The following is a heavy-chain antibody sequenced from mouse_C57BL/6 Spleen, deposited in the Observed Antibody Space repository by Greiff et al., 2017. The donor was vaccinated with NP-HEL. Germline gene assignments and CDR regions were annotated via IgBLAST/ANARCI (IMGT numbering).Heavy chain of an antibody. V-gene: IGHV2-2*01. CDR2: IWSGGST. Sequence: VKVVESGPGLVQPSQSLSITCTVSGFSLTSYGVHWVRQSPGKGLEWLGVIWSGGSTDYNAAFISRLSISKDNSKSQVFFKMNSLQADDTAIYYCARGRAWFAYWGQGTLGTVSA. J-gene: IGHJ3*01. CDR1: GFSLTSYG. CDR3: ARGRAWFAY.